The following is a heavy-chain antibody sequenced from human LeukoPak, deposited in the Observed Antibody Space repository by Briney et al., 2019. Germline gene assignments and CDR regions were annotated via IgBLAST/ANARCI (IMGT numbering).Heavy chain of an antibody. CDR3: ARGGSGDLFDY. CDR2: INSDGSST. J-gene: IGHJ4*02. CDR1: GFTFSSYS. Sequence: GGSLRLSCAASGFTFSSYSMNWVRQAPGKGLVWVSRINSDGSSTSYADSVKGRFTISRDNAKNTLYLQMNSLRAEDTAVYYCARGGSGDLFDYWGQGTLVTVSS. D-gene: IGHD2-21*02. V-gene: IGHV3-74*01.